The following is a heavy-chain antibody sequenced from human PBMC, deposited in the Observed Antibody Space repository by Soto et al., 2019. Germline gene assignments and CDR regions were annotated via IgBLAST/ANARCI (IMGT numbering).Heavy chain of an antibody. J-gene: IGHJ4*02. D-gene: IGHD3-3*01. CDR3: AREPSITIFGVVNTPIDY. CDR1: GFTFSSYE. V-gene: IGHV3-48*03. CDR2: ISSSGSTI. Sequence: GGSLILSCAASGFTFSSYEVNWVRQAPGKGLEWVSYISSSGSTIYYADSVKGRFTISRDNAKNSLYLQMNSLRVEDTAVYYCAREPSITIFGVVNTPIDYWGQGTLVTVSA.